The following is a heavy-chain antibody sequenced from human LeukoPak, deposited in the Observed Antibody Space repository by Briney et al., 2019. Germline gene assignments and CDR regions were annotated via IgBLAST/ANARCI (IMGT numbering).Heavy chain of an antibody. V-gene: IGHV1-18*01. CDR3: ARAPSGYYLNWFDP. J-gene: IGHJ5*02. CDR1: GYTFTSYG. CDR2: ISAYNGNT. D-gene: IGHD3-22*01. Sequence: ASVKVSCKASGYTFTSYGISWVRQAPGQGLEGMGWISAYNGNTNYAQKLQGRVTMTTDTSTSKAYMELWSVRSDDTAVYYCARAPSGYYLNWFDPWGQGTLVTVSS.